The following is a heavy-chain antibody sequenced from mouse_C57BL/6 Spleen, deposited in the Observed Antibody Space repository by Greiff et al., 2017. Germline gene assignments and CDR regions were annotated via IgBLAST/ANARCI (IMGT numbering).Heavy chain of an antibody. J-gene: IGHJ4*01. CDR3: ARHPSTVVATDAMDY. D-gene: IGHD1-1*01. CDR2: ISSGGSYT. V-gene: IGHV5-6*01. Sequence: EVQLVESGGDLVKPGGSLKLSCAASGFTFSSYGMSWVRQTPDKRLEWVATISSGGSYTYYPDSVKGRFTISRDNAKNTLYLQMSSLKSEDTAMYYCARHPSTVVATDAMDYWGQGTSVTVSS. CDR1: GFTFSSYG.